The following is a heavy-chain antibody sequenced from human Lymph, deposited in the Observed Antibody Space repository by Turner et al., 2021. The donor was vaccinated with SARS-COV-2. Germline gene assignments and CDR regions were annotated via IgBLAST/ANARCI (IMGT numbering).Heavy chain of an antibody. J-gene: IGHJ6*02. CDR1: GYTFAGHY. CDR2: INPNSGDT. CDR3: ARGASVTPDRYYYYYYGMDV. V-gene: IGHV1-2*02. Sequence: QVQLVQSGAEVKKPGASVKVSCQASGYTFAGHYIHWVRQAPGQGCEWMGWINPNSGDTNYAQKFQGRVTMTRDTSISTVYMELSRLRSDDTAVYYCARGASVTPDRYYYYYYGMDVWGQGTTVTVSS. D-gene: IGHD4-17*01.